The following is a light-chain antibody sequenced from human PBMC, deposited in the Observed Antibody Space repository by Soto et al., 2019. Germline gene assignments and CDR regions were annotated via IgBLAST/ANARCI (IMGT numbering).Light chain of an antibody. CDR1: QAISDH. J-gene: IGKJ1*01. CDR3: QKYNRTPRT. CDR2: EAS. V-gene: IGKV1-27*01. Sequence: DFQMTQSPSSLSASVGDRVTITCRASQAISDHLAWYQHKPGKVPKLLIYEASTLQSGVTSRFSGGGSGTDFTLTISSLQPEDVATYYCQKYNRTPRTFGQGTKVELK.